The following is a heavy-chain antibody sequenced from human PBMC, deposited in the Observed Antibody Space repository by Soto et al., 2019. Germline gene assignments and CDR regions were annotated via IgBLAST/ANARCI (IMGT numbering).Heavy chain of an antibody. V-gene: IGHV3-21*01. CDR2: ISSSSSYI. D-gene: IGHD3-3*01. J-gene: IGHJ6*02. CDR3: ARGKRFLEWLSNGMDV. Sequence: EVQLVESGGGLVKPGGSLRLSCAASGFTFSSYSMNWVRQAPGKGLEWVSSISSSSSYIYYADSVKGRFTISRDNAKNSLDLQMNSLRAEDTAVYYCARGKRFLEWLSNGMDVWGQGTTVTVSS. CDR1: GFTFSSYS.